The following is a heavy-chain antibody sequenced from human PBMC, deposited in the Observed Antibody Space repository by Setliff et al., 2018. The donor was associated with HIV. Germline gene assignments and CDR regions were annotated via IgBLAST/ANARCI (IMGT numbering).Heavy chain of an antibody. V-gene: IGHV3-74*01. CDR1: GFDFSNYW. CDR3: ARAAYYNGLDV. D-gene: IGHD3-10*01. CDR2: IDAAGSTT. J-gene: IGHJ6*02. Sequence: EGSLRLSCAAAGFDFSNYWIHWVRQVAGKGLVWVSRIDAAGSTTAFADSVRGRFTISRDNTKNTVYLQMDSLRAEEAAVYYCARAAYYNGLDVWGQGTTVTVSS.